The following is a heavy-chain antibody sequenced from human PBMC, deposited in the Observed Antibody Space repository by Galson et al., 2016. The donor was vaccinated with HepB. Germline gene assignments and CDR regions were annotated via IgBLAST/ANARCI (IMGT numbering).Heavy chain of an antibody. CDR1: GHSVTNYSAA. D-gene: IGHD4-17*01. V-gene: IGHV6-1*01. Sequence: CAISGHSVTNYSAAWHWIRPSPSRGLEWLGRTDYRVSWQTDYASSLQSRIAIIPDTSKNQFSLQLTSLTPEDTAIYYCARDLGASWYFDLWGRGTLVTVSS. CDR2: TDYRVSWQT. J-gene: IGHJ2*01. CDR3: ARDLGASWYFDL.